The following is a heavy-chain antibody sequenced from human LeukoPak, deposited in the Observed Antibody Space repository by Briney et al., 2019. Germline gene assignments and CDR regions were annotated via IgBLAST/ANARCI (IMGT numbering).Heavy chain of an antibody. V-gene: IGHV4-59*01. J-gene: IGHJ4*02. Sequence: PSETLSLTCTVSGGSISSYYWSWIRQPPGKGLEWIGHIYGSGSTNYIPSLKSRVTLSVDTSKNQFSLKLSSVTAADTAVYYCATKLDNYFDYWGQGTLVAVSS. CDR2: IYGSGST. CDR3: ATKLDNYFDY. CDR1: GGSISSYY. D-gene: IGHD1-1*01.